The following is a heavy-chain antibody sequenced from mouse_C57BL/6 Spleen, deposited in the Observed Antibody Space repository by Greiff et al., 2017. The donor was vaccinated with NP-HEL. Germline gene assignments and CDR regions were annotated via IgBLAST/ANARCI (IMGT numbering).Heavy chain of an antibody. CDR2: IRNKANGYTT. V-gene: IGHV7-3*01. CDR1: GFTFTDYY. CDR3: ARYPGGYYAMDY. Sequence: EVKLVESGGGLVQPGGSLSLSCAASGFTFTDYYMSWVRQPPGKALEWLGFIRNKANGYTTEYSASVKDRFTISRDNSQSILYLQMNALRAEDSATYYCARYPGGYYAMDYWGQGTSVTVSS. J-gene: IGHJ4*01.